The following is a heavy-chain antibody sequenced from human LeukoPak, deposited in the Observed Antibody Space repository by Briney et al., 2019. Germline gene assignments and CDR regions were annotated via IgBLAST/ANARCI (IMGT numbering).Heavy chain of an antibody. V-gene: IGHV4-34*01. Sequence: PSETLSLTCAVYGGSFSGYYWSWIRQPPGKGLEWIGEINHSGSTNYNPSLKSRVTISVDTSKNQFSPKLSSVTAADTAVYYCASGGVLWFGDLFDYWGQGTLVTVSS. D-gene: IGHD3-10*01. CDR1: GGSFSGYY. CDR3: ASGGVLWFGDLFDY. J-gene: IGHJ4*02. CDR2: INHSGST.